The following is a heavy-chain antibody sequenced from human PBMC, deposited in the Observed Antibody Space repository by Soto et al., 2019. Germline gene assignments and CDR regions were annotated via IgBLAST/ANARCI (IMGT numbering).Heavy chain of an antibody. J-gene: IGHJ3*02. CDR2: IRGDGRTT. CDR1: GFTFRNYW. D-gene: IGHD3-16*01. CDR3: ARDISDMMGGDAFDI. V-gene: IGHV3-74*01. Sequence: QTGGSLRLSCASSGFTFRNYWMHWVRQAPGKGLVWVSHIRGDGRTTSYADSVEGRFTISRDNAKNSVYLQMNSLRAEDTATYYCARDISDMMGGDAFDIWGQGTMVTVSS.